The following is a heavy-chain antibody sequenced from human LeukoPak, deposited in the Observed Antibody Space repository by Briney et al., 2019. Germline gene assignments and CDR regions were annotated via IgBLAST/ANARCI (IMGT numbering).Heavy chain of an antibody. V-gene: IGHV3-30*02. CDR1: GFTFSSYG. Sequence: GGSLRLSRAASGFTFSSYGMHWVRQAPGKGLEWVAFIRYDGSNKYYADSVKGRFTISRDNSKNTLYLQMNSLRAEDTAVYYCAKPFEGYSGYDFPDYFDYWGQGTLVTVSS. CDR2: IRYDGSNK. CDR3: AKPFEGYSGYDFPDYFDY. J-gene: IGHJ4*02. D-gene: IGHD5-12*01.